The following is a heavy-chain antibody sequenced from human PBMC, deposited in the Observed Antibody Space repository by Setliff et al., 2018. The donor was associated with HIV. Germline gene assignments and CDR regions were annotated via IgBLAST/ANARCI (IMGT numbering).Heavy chain of an antibody. CDR1: GGSTGSGSYY. J-gene: IGHJ4*02. CDR3: ARDGGSSGWYFVLGYSDY. V-gene: IGHV4-39*02. CDR2: MYYTGST. Sequence: SETLSLTCTVSGGSTGSGSYYWAWIRQPPGKGLEWIGSMYYTGSTYYNPSLKSRVTISIDTSKNQFSLKLNSVTAADTAMYYCARDGGSSGWYFVLGYSDYWGPGTQVTVSS. D-gene: IGHD6-19*01.